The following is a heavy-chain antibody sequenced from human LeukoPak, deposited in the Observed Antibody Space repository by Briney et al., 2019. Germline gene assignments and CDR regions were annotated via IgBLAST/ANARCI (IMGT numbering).Heavy chain of an antibody. CDR1: GFTFSSYW. CDR2: IKQDGSEK. V-gene: IGHV3-7*01. Sequence: GGSLRLSCAASGFTFSSYWMSWVRQAPGKGLERVANIKQDGSEKYYVDSVKGRFTISRDNAKNSLYLQMNSLRAEDTAVYYCARARRRGGTATYFDYWGQGTLVTVSS. CDR3: ARARRRGGTATYFDY. J-gene: IGHJ4*02. D-gene: IGHD6-25*01.